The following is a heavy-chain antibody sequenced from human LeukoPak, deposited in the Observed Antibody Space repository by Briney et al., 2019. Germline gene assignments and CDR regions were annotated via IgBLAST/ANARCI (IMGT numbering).Heavy chain of an antibody. CDR3: TKDALISYRGAWSQSDY. V-gene: IGHV3-23*01. J-gene: IGHJ4*02. CDR2: ITGTGGST. D-gene: IGHD2-2*01. Sequence: GGSLRLSCAASGFTFDDYAMHWVRQAPGKGLEWVSGITGTGGSTYYADSVKGRFTISRDNSKNTLYLQMNRLRAEDTAIYYCTKDALISYRGAWSQSDYWGQGTLVTVSS. CDR1: GFTFDDYA.